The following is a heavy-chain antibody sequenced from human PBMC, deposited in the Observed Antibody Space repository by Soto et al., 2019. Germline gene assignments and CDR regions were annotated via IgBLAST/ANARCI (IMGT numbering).Heavy chain of an antibody. CDR3: GKYVTGTSYGLDV. CDR2: ISDSGGST. D-gene: IGHD2-21*02. CDR1: GFTFSSYA. Sequence: QLLESGGGLVQPGGSLRLSCAASGFTFSSYAMNWVRQAPGEGLEWVSGISDSGGSTYYADSVRGRFTISRDTSKNTLYLQMNSLRDGDTAVYYCGKYVTGTSYGLDVWGPGTRVTVSS. V-gene: IGHV3-23*01. J-gene: IGHJ6*02.